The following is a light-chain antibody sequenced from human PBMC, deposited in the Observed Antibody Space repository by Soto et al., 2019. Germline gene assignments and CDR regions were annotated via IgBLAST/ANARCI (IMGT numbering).Light chain of an antibody. J-gene: IGKJ4*01. Sequence: DIQMTQSPSSLSAYVGDRVTITCQASQDISNYLNWYQQKPGKAPKFLIYDASSLESGVPSRFSGSGSGTEFTLTISSLQPDDFATYYCQQYTRYPLTFGGGTKVDIK. CDR3: QQYTRYPLT. CDR1: QDISNY. CDR2: DAS. V-gene: IGKV1-16*01.